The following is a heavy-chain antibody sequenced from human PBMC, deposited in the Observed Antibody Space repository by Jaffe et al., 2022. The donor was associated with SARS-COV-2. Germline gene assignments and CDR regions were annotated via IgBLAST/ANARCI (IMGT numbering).Heavy chain of an antibody. CDR1: GGSFSGYY. D-gene: IGHD3-10*01. CDR3: ARGRYYYYGSGSYYNGNWFDP. V-gene: IGHV4-34*01. Sequence: QVQLQQWGAGLLKPSETLSLTCAVYGGSFSGYYWSWIRQPPGKGLEWIGEINHSGSTNYNPSLKSRVTISVDTSKNQFSLKLSSVTAADTAVYYCARGRYYYYGSGSYYNGNWFDPWGQGTLVTVSS. J-gene: IGHJ5*02. CDR2: INHSGST.